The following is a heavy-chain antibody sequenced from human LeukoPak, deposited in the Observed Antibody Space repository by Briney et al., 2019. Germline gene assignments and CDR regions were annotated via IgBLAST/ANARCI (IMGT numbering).Heavy chain of an antibody. D-gene: IGHD6-19*01. Sequence: QSGGSLRLSCAASGFTFSSYEMNWVRQAPGKGLEWVSYISSSGSTIYYADSVKGRFTISRDNAKNSLYLQMNSLRAEDTAVYYCAGGGSSGRSFYYMDVWGKGTTVTVSS. V-gene: IGHV3-48*03. CDR2: ISSSGSTI. CDR1: GFTFSSYE. CDR3: AGGGSSGRSFYYMDV. J-gene: IGHJ6*03.